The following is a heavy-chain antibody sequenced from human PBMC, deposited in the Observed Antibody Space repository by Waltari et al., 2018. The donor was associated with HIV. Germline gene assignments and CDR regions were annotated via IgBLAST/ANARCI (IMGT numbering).Heavy chain of an antibody. J-gene: IGHJ4*02. CDR1: GFTFSSFS. V-gene: IGHV3-21*01. CDR3: ARALTNFGGF. D-gene: IGHD4-17*01. CDR2: ISSGSSFI. Sequence: EVQLVESGGGLVKPGGSLRLSCAGSGFTFSSFSMNWVRQAPGKGLEWVASISSGSSFIDYADSVKGRFTISRDNAKNSLYLQMKSLRVEDTVLYYCARALTNFGGFWGQGTLVTVSS.